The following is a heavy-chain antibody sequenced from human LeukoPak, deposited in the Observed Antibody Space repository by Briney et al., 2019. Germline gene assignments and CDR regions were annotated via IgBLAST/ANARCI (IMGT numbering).Heavy chain of an antibody. V-gene: IGHV1-2*02. D-gene: IGHD2-2*01. CDR3: ARDYCSSTSCTRRYYYYMDV. CDR1: GYTFTGYY. CDR2: INPNSGGT. J-gene: IGHJ6*03. Sequence: GASVKVSCKASGYTFTGYYMHWVRQAPGRGLEWMGWINPNSGGTNYAQKFQGRVTMTRDTSISTAYMELSRLRSDDTAVYYCARDYCSSTSCTRRYYYYMDVWGKGTTVTVSS.